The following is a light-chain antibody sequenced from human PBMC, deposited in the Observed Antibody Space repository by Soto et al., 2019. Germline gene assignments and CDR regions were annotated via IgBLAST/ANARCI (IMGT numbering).Light chain of an antibody. CDR2: GAS. CDR1: QRVSSSY. V-gene: IGKV3-20*01. J-gene: IGKJ2*01. CDR3: QLFGSSPRYT. Sequence: EIVLTQSPGTLSLSPGERATLSCRASQRVSSSYLAWYQQKPGQAPRLLIYGASSRATGIPDRFSGSGSGTDFTLTISTLEPEDFAVYYCQLFGSSPRYTFGQGTNLEIK.